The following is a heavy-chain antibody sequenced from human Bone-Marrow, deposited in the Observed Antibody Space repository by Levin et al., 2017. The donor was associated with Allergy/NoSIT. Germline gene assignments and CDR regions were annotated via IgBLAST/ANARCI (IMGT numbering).Heavy chain of an antibody. J-gene: IGHJ4*02. V-gene: IGHV3-23*01. CDR2: MTSNGLGT. Sequence: GESLKISCLCSGFTFSSYAMSWVRQVPGKGLEWVSHMTSNGLGTYYADSVKGRFTISRDISKDTLYLQMNSLRAEDMAIYYCARTTYGDPDYWGQGALVTVSS. D-gene: IGHD4-17*01. CDR1: GFTFSSYA. CDR3: ARTTYGDPDY.